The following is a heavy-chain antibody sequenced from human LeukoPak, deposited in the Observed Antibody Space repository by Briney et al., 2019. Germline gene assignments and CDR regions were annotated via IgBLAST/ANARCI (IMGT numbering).Heavy chain of an antibody. Sequence: GGSLRLSCAASGFTFSSYWMSWVRQAPGKGLEWVANIKQDGSEKYYVDSVKGRFTISRDNAKNSLYLQMNSLRAEDTAVYYCARVGEGRWLQFYYYYYMDVWGKGTTVTISS. CDR1: GFTFSSYW. CDR2: IKQDGSEK. V-gene: IGHV3-7*01. CDR3: ARVGEGRWLQFYYYYYMDV. J-gene: IGHJ6*03. D-gene: IGHD5-24*01.